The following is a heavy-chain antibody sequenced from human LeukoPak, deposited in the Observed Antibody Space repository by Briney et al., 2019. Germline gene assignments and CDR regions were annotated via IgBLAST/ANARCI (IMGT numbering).Heavy chain of an antibody. Sequence: RGSLRLSCTASGFTFSSYNMNWVRQAPGKGLEWVSYISSSSTIYYADSVKGRFTISRDNAKNSLYVQMNSLRDEDTAVYYCAREHSSSSGSVSDFWGQGTLVTVSS. V-gene: IGHV3-48*02. J-gene: IGHJ4*02. CDR2: ISSSSTI. D-gene: IGHD6-6*01. CDR1: GFTFSSYN. CDR3: AREHSSSSGSVSDF.